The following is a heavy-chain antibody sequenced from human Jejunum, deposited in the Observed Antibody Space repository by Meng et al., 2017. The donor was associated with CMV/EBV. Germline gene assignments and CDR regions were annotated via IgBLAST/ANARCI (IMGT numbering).Heavy chain of an antibody. V-gene: IGHV4-39*07. CDR3: ARDRTTMINDAGLGYFRLDP. J-gene: IGHJ5*02. Sequence: YWAWLRQPPGQGLEWIGNIFSSGGPSYNSSLQSRVTLSIDPSKNQFSLELRSVTAADTAVYYCARDRTTMINDAGLGYFRLDPWGQGVLVTVSS. CDR2: IFSSGGP. D-gene: IGHD2/OR15-2a*01. CDR1: Y.